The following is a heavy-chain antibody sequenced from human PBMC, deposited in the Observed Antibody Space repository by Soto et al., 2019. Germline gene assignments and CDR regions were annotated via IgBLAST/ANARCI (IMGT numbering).Heavy chain of an antibody. D-gene: IGHD6-13*01. CDR3: AKDQGYSTSYYGYVDL. V-gene: IGHV3-9*01. CDR1: GFTFDDYA. CDR2: ITWNSGII. Sequence: EVPLVESGGGLVQPGRSLRLSCAASGFTFDDYAMHWVRQPPGKGLEWVSGITWNSGIIGYADSVKGRFTISRDNAKNSLYLQMNSLRPEDTALYYCAKDQGYSTSYYGYVDLWGRGTLVTVSS. J-gene: IGHJ2*01.